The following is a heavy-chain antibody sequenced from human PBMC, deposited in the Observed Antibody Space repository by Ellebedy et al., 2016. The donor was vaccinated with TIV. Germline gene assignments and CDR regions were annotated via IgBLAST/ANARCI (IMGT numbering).Heavy chain of an antibody. Sequence: SETLSLXXTVSGGSISSGGYYWSWIRQHPGKGLEWIGYIYYSGSTYYNPSLKSRVTISVDTSKNQFSLKLSSVTAADTAVYYCARGGEWEPHHWGQGTLVTVSS. J-gene: IGHJ5*02. D-gene: IGHD1-14*01. V-gene: IGHV4-31*03. CDR1: GGSISSGGYY. CDR3: ARGGEWEPHH. CDR2: IYYSGST.